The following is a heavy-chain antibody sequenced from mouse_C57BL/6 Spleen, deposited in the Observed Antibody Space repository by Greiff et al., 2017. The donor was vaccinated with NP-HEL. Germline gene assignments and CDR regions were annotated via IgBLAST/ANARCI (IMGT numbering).Heavy chain of an antibody. CDR2: IYPGSGNT. J-gene: IGHJ4*01. CDR3: ARTDGSHAMDY. CDR1: GYSFTSYY. Sequence: QVQLKESGPELVKPGASVKISCKASGYSFTSYYIHWVKQRPGQGLEWIGWIYPGSGNTKYNEKFKGKATLTADTSSSTAYMQLSSLTSEDSAVYYCARTDGSHAMDYWGQGTSVTVSS. V-gene: IGHV1-66*01. D-gene: IGHD1-1*01.